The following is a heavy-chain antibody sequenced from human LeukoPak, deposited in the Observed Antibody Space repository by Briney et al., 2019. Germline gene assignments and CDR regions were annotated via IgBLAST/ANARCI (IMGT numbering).Heavy chain of an antibody. D-gene: IGHD2-2*01. J-gene: IGHJ6*03. CDR1: GGSISSSSYY. V-gene: IGHV4-39*07. CDR3: ARGDCSSTICYSPMDV. Sequence: PSETLSLTCTVSGGSISSSSYYWGWIRQPPGKGLEWIGSIYYSGSTYYNPSLKSRVTISVDTSKNQFSLKVNSVTAADTAVYYCARGDCSSTICYSPMDVWGKGTTVTVSS. CDR2: IYYSGST.